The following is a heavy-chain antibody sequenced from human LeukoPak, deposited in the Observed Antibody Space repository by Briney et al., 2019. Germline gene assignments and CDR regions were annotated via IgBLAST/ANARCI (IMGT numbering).Heavy chain of an antibody. D-gene: IGHD1-14*01. J-gene: IGHJ2*01. CDR2: IYYTGST. CDR3: ARSPNRESPPSSFDL. V-gene: IGHV4-39*01. CDR1: GFSITTTNYY. Sequence: PSETLSLTCTASGFSITTTNYYWGWIRQPPGKGLEWIGSIYYTGSTYDNPSLESRVSISIDTSKSQFSLKMSSVTGADTAVYYCARSPNRESPPSSFDLWGRGTLVTVSP.